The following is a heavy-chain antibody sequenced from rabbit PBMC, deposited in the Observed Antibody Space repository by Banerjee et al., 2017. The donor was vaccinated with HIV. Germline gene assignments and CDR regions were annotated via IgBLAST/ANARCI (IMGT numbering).Heavy chain of an antibody. CDR1: GIDFSRSFW. V-gene: IGHV1S43*01. CDR3: ARGLVAGVLDL. Sequence: QQQLVESGGGLVTTGASLTLTCKASGIDFSRSFWISWVRQTPGKGLEWIGCIYPTYGATDYANWVNGRFTISLDNAQNTVFLQMTSLTAADTATYFCARGLVAGVLDLWGQGTLVTVS. CDR2: IYPTYGAT. J-gene: IGHJ3*01. D-gene: IGHD3-3*01.